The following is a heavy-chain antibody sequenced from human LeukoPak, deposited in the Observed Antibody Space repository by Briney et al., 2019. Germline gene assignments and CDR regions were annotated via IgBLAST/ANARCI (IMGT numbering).Heavy chain of an antibody. V-gene: IGHV3-23*01. CDR3: AKGSLRFLGWDYVDY. J-gene: IGHJ4*02. Sequence: GGSLRLSCAASGFTFSSYAMSWVRQAPGKGLEWVSSISGSGGSTYYADSVKGRFTISRDNSKNTLYLQMNSLRAEDTAVYYCAKGSLRFLGWDYVDYWGQGTLVTVSS. CDR1: GFTFSSYA. CDR2: ISGSGGST. D-gene: IGHD3-3*01.